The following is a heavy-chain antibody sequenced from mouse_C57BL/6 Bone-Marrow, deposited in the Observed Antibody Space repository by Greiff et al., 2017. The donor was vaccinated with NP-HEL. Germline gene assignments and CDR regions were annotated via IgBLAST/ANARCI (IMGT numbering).Heavy chain of an antibody. D-gene: IGHD2-4*01. Sequence: QVQLQQSGAELARPGASVKLSCKASGYTFTSYGISWVKQRTGQGLEWIGEIYPRSGNTYYNEKFKGKATLTADKSSSTAYMERRSLTSEDSAVYFCARCYYYDYPAWFAYWGQGTLVTVSA. V-gene: IGHV1-81*01. CDR3: ARCYYYDYPAWFAY. J-gene: IGHJ3*01. CDR1: GYTFTSYG. CDR2: IYPRSGNT.